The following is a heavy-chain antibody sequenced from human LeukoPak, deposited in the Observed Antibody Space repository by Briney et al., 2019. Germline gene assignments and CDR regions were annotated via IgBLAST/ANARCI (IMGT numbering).Heavy chain of an antibody. CDR2: IYYSGST. V-gene: IGHV4-30-4*01. D-gene: IGHD6-13*01. CDR1: GGSISSGDYY. J-gene: IGHJ3*02. CDR3: ARDVRAAAVNHDAFDI. Sequence: SETLSLTCTVSGGSISSGDYYWSWIRQPPGKGLEWIGYIYYSGSTYYNPSLKGRVTISVDTSKNQFSLKLSSVTAADTAVYYCARDVRAAAVNHDAFDIWGQGTMVTVSS.